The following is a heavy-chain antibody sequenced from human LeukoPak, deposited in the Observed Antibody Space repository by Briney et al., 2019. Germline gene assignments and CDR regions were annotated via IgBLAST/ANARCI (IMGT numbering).Heavy chain of an antibody. J-gene: IGHJ3*02. V-gene: IGHV3-23*01. CDR2: ISGSGGST. D-gene: IGHD2-15*01. CDR1: GFTFSSYA. CDR3: ARDQKDIVVVVAARIGTFDI. Sequence: GGSLRLSCAASGFTFSSYAMSWVRQAPGKGLEWVSAISGSGGSTYYADSAKGRFTISRDNSKNTLYLQMNSLRAEDTAVYYCARDQKDIVVVVAARIGTFDIWGQGTMVTVSS.